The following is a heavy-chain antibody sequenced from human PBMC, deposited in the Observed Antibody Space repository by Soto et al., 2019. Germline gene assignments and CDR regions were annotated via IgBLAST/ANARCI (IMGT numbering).Heavy chain of an antibody. CDR2: ISTYNGDT. J-gene: IGHJ6*02. CDR1: GYTFSTSG. D-gene: IGHD2-15*01. Sequence: ASVKVSCKASGYTFSTSGMSWLRQAPGQGLEWMGWISTYNGDTNDAPKFQDRVTMTSDTSTSTVYMELRSLGSVDTAVYYCARAGAAPYYYYGMDVWGPGTRVTVAS. CDR3: ARAGAAPYYYYGMDV. V-gene: IGHV1-18*01.